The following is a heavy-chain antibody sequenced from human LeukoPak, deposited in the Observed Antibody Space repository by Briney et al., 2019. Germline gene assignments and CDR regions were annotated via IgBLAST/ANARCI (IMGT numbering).Heavy chain of an antibody. CDR3: AKDTGRGGQWLEIDY. J-gene: IGHJ4*02. V-gene: IGHV3-30*18. Sequence: GGSLRLSCAASGFTFINAWMSWVRQAPGKGLEWVAVISNDGSNKYYADSVKGRFTISRDNSKNTLYLQMDSLRAEDTAVYYCAKDTGRGGQWLEIDYWGQGTLVTVSS. CDR1: GFTFINAW. D-gene: IGHD6-19*01. CDR2: ISNDGSNK.